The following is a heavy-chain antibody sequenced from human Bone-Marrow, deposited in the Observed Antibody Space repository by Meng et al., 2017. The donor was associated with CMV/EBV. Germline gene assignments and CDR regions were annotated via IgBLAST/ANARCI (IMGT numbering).Heavy chain of an antibody. CDR3: ARDLIRGGSYSY. Sequence: GGSLRLSCAASGFIFNNYAMTWVRQTPGKGLEWVSTIYGSGGTTNYADSVKGRFTISRDNSKNTLYLQMNSLRAEDTAVYYCARDLIRGGSYSYWGQGTLVTVSS. J-gene: IGHJ4*02. CDR2: IYGSGGTT. D-gene: IGHD1-26*01. V-gene: IGHV3-23*01. CDR1: GFIFNNYA.